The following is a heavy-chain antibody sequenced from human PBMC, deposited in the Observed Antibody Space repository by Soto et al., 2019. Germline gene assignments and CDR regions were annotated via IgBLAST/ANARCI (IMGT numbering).Heavy chain of an antibody. V-gene: IGHV5-51*01. J-gene: IGHJ6*02. Sequence: GESLTLSCKGSGYSFTSYWIGWVRQMPGKGLEWMGIIYPGDSDTRYSPSFHGQVTISADKSISTAYLQWSSLKASDTAMYYCATPYYDFWSGYYGPPYGMDVWGQGTTVTVSS. CDR2: IYPGDSDT. D-gene: IGHD3-3*01. CDR3: ATPYYDFWSGYYGPPYGMDV. CDR1: GYSFTSYW.